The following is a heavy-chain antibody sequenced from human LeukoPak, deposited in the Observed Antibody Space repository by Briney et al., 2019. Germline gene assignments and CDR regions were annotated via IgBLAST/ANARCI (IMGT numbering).Heavy chain of an antibody. CDR1: GFTFSNYR. D-gene: IGHD1-1*01. Sequence: PGGSLRLSCAASGFTFSNYRMNWVRQAPGKGLEWVASISSSSSNKYYADSVKGRFTISRDDAKNSMYLQMNSLRAEDTAVYYCARENDYYYYGMDVWGQGTTVTVSS. CDR2: ISSSSSNK. V-gene: IGHV3-21*01. J-gene: IGHJ6*02. CDR3: ARENDYYYYGMDV.